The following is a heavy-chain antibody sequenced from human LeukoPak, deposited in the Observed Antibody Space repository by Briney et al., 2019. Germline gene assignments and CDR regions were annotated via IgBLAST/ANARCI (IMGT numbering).Heavy chain of an antibody. V-gene: IGHV3-53*01. CDR2: IYSGGST. J-gene: IGHJ4*02. D-gene: IGHD2-15*01. Sequence: GGSLRLSCAASGFTVSSSYMSWVRQAPGKGLEWVSVIYSGGSTYYAGSVKGRFTISRDNSKNTLYLQMNSLRAEDTAVYYCARGAVATVRGYFDYWGQGTLVTVSS. CDR3: ARGAVATVRGYFDY. CDR1: GFTVSSSY.